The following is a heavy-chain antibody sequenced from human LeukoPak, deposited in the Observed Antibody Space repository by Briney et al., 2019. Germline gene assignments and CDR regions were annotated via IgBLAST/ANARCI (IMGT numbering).Heavy chain of an antibody. V-gene: IGHV3-74*01. CDR2: IDEDGKTI. CDR1: GFTLNSNW. Sequence: PGGSLRLACAASGFTLNSNWMAWVRQAPGKGLVWVSRIDEDGKTIDYADSVKGRFTISRDNAKDTLYLQMSSLRDEDTAVYYCVSDLCGGDDQWGRGTLVTVSS. D-gene: IGHD3-3*01. J-gene: IGHJ5*02. CDR3: VSDLCGGDDQ.